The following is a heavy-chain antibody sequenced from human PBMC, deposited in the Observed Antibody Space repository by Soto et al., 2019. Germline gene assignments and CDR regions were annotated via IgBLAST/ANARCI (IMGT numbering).Heavy chain of an antibody. D-gene: IGHD2-21*01. V-gene: IGHV1-46*03. Sequence: QVQLVQSGAEVKKPGASVKVSCKTSGYSFTSYYIHWVRQAPGQGLEWVGLINPNTDDTKSAQRFQGMVPMTSDMSTTTVYMELNSLISEDTAVYYCARGAFVSHWGQGTLVTVSS. CDR3: ARGAFVSH. CDR2: INPNTDDT. J-gene: IGHJ4*02. CDR1: GYSFTSYY.